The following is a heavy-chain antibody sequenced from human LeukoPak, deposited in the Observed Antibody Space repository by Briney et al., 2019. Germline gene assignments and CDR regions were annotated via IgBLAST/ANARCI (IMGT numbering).Heavy chain of an antibody. V-gene: IGHV4-31*03. D-gene: IGHD3-9*01. CDR1: GGSISSGDYY. Sequence: MSSQTLFLTCTVSGGSISSGDYYWSWIRQHPGKGLEWIGHIYYSGTTYYNPSLKSRVSISVDTSKNQFSLRLSSVTAADTAVYYCAPFDWIAPPDWGQGTLVTVSS. CDR3: APFDWIAPPD. J-gene: IGHJ4*02. CDR2: IYYSGTT.